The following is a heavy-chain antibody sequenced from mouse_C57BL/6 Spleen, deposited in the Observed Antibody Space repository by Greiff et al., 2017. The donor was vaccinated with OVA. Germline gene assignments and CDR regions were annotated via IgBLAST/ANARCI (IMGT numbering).Heavy chain of an antibody. CDR3: ARDVTTVVATDYFDY. D-gene: IGHD1-1*01. CDR1: GFTFSSYA. J-gene: IGHJ2*01. Sequence: EVKLVESGGGLVKPGGSLKLSCAASGFTFSSYAMSWVRQTPEKRLEWVATISDGGSYTYYPDNVKGRFTISRDNAKNNLYLQMSHLKSEDTAMYYCARDVTTVVATDYFDYWGQGTTLTVSS. CDR2: ISDGGSYT. V-gene: IGHV5-4*01.